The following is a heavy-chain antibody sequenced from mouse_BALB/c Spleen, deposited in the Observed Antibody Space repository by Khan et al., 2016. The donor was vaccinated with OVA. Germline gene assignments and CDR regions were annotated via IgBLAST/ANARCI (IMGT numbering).Heavy chain of an antibody. CDR1: GFAFNSYD. CDR2: ISSTGTYT. J-gene: IGHJ3*01. CDR3: TRPSYYSNPWFTY. D-gene: IGHD2-5*01. Sequence: EVELVESGGGLVKPGGSLKLSCEVSGFAFNSYDMSWVRQTPEKRLEWVATISSTGTYTYYPDSVKGRFTISRDTARNTLYLQMSSLRSEDTALXYSTRPSYYSNPWFTYWGQGTLVTVSA. V-gene: IGHV5-9*02.